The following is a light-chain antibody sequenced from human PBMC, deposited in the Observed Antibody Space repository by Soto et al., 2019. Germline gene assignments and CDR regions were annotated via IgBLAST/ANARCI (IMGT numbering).Light chain of an antibody. CDR2: DIS. Sequence: DIQMTQSPSSLSASVGDRVTITCQASEDINRYLNWYQQKPGKAPRLLIYDISNLEVGVPSRVSGSRSGTDFTCTITSLQPEDVATYFCQQYGNGPLTFGGATRWRSN. V-gene: IGKV1-33*01. CDR1: EDINRY. J-gene: IGKJ4*01. CDR3: QQYGNGPLT.